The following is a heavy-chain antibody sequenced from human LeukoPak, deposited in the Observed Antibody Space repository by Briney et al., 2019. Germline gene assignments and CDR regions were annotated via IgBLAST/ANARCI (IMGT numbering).Heavy chain of an antibody. CDR2: IRDSTRTT. Sequence: GESLRLSCAASGFTFYDYAMNWVRQTKGEGMESVSSIRDSTRTTYYADSVKGRFTISRDNSKNTLYLQMNSLRAEDTAVYFCAKGDYGGDFRYFDYWGQGTLVTVSS. V-gene: IGHV3-23*01. J-gene: IGHJ4*02. CDR3: AKGDYGGDFRYFDY. CDR1: GFTFYDYA. D-gene: IGHD2-21*02.